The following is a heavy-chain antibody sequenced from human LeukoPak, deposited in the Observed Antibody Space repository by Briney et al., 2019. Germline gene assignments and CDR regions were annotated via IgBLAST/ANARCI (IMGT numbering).Heavy chain of an antibody. CDR2: IYYSGST. Sequence: PSETLSLTCTVSGGSISSSSYYWGWIRQPPGKGLEWIGSIYYSGSTNYNPSLKSRVTISVDTSKNQFSLKLSSVTAADTAVYYCARWLQLLSRFDYWGQGTLVTVSS. D-gene: IGHD5-24*01. CDR1: GGSISSSSYY. J-gene: IGHJ4*02. CDR3: ARWLQLLSRFDY. V-gene: IGHV4-39*07.